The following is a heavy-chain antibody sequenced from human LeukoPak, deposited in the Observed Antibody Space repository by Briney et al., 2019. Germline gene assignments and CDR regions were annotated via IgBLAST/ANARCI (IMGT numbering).Heavy chain of an antibody. V-gene: IGHV4-39*01. CDR3: ARLIPGSSAPGIAAAGIMPY. J-gene: IGHJ4*02. Sequence: PSETLSLTCTVSGGSISSSSYYWGWIRQPPGKGLEWIGSIYYSGSTYYNPSLKSRVTISVDTSKNQFSLKLSFVTAADTAVYYCARLIPGSSAPGIAAAGIMPYWGQGTLVTVSS. CDR1: GGSISSSSYY. D-gene: IGHD6-13*01. CDR2: IYYSGST.